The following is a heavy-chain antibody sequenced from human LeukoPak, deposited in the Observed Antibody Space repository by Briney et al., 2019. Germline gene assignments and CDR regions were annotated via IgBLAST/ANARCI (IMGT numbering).Heavy chain of an antibody. CDR1: GFTFGDHY. CDR2: ITHTGSPM. D-gene: IGHD6-13*01. CDR3: ARSGRGSSWYGPRVDPIDY. Sequence: GGSLRLSCAASGFTFGDHYMSWIRQAPGKGLEWVSYITHTGSPMYYADSVRGRFTISRDNAKNSLYLLMNSLRAEDTAVYYCARSGRGSSWYGPRVDPIDYWGQGTLVTVSS. V-gene: IGHV3-11*01. J-gene: IGHJ4*02.